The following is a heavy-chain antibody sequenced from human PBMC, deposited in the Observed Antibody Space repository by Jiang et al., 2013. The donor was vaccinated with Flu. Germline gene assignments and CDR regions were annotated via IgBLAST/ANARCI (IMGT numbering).Heavy chain of an antibody. V-gene: IGHV4-38-2*02. J-gene: IGHJ5*02. CDR3: ARDYVSNNWFDP. CDR1: GYSISTGYF. D-gene: IGHD3-10*02. CDR2: IWHSGST. Sequence: LLKPSETLSLTCVVSGYSISTGYFWAWIRQPPGGGLEWIGSIWHSGSTYYNPSLKSRVSISVDTSKNQFSLHLRSVTAADTAVYFCARDYVSNNWFDPWGQGPWSPSPQ.